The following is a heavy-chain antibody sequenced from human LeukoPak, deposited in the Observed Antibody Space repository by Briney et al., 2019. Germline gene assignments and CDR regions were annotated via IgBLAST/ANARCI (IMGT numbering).Heavy chain of an antibody. J-gene: IGHJ3*02. CDR3: ARDRGHSSSWYKLTTPHAFDI. CDR1: GGSITGYY. Sequence: PSETLSLTCTVSGGSITGYYWSWIRQPPGKGLEWRGCIYYSGSTKSNTSPKSRVTISVDTSKNQFSLKLSSVTAADTAVYDCARDRGHSSSWYKLTTPHAFDIWGQGTMVTVSS. CDR2: IYYSGST. V-gene: IGHV4-59*01. D-gene: IGHD6-13*01.